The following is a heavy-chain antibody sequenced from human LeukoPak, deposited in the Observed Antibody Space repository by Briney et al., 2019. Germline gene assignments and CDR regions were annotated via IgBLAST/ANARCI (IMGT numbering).Heavy chain of an antibody. J-gene: IGHJ4*02. D-gene: IGHD3-16*01. CDR1: GFTFSSYD. V-gene: IGHV3-64*01. CDR3: ARGNYDYVWGSYCDY. Sequence: XRSLRLSCAASGFTFSSYDMHWVRQAXGKGVEYGSDICSNGASTYYANSVQGRFTISRDNSNTSLYLHIVSLRAEDMAVYYCARGNYDYVWGSYCDYWGQGTLVTVSS. CDR2: ICSNGAST.